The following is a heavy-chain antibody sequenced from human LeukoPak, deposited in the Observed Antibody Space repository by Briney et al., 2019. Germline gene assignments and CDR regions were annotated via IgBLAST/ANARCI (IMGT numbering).Heavy chain of an antibody. J-gene: IGHJ4*02. D-gene: IGHD6-13*01. CDR2: SNHSGST. CDR3: ARAPRPSIAAAGTPLDY. CDR1: GGSFSGYY. V-gene: IGHV4-34*01. Sequence: PSETLSLTCAAYGGSFSGYYWSWIRQPPGKGLEWIGESNHSGSTNYNPSLKGRVTISVDTSKNQFSLKLSSVPAADTAVYYCARAPRPSIAAAGTPLDYWGQGTLVTVSS.